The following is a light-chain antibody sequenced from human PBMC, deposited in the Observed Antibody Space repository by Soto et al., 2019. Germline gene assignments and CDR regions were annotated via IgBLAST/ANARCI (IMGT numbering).Light chain of an antibody. J-gene: IGKJ1*01. CDR2: GAS. CDR3: QQYNNWWT. CDR1: QSVSSY. V-gene: IGKV3-15*01. Sequence: EIVLTQSPATLSLSPGERATLSCRASQSVSSYLAWYQQKVGQAPRVLIYGASTRATGIPARFSGSGSGTEFALTISSLQSEDFAVYYCQQYNNWWTFGQGTKVDIK.